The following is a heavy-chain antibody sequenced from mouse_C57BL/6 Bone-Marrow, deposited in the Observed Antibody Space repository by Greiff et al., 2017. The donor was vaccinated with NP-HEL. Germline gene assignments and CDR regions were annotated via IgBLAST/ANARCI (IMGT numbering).Heavy chain of an antibody. CDR2: IYPGSGST. D-gene: IGHD1-1*01. J-gene: IGHJ2*01. V-gene: IGHV1-55*01. CDR3: ARRDYYGSRGGYYFDY. Sequence: QVQLQQPGAELVKPGASVKMSCKASGYTFTSYWITWVKQRPGQGLEWIGDIYPGSGSTNYNEKFKSKATLTVDTSSSTAYMQLSSLTSEDSAVYYCARRDYYGSRGGYYFDYWGQGTTLTVSS. CDR1: GYTFTSYW.